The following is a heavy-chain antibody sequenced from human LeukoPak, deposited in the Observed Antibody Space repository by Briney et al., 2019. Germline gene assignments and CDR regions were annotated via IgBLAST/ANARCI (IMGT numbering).Heavy chain of an antibody. V-gene: IGHV3-23*01. J-gene: IGHJ4*02. CDR2: ISNSGGST. CDR3: AKPVTVSSPFDY. D-gene: IGHD3-10*01. CDR1: GFTFSSYV. Sequence: GGSLRLSCAASGFTFSSYVMSWVRQAPGKGLEWVSSISNSGGSTYYADSVKGRFTISRDNSKNTLYLQMNSLRAEDTAVYYCAKPVTVSSPFDYWGQGTLVSVSS.